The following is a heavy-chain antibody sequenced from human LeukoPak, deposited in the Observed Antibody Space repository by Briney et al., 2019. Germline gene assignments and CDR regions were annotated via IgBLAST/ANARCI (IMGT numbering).Heavy chain of an antibody. Sequence: GGSLRLSCAASGFTFSSYGLNWVRQAPGKGLEWVSVISGSGGSTYYADSVKGRFTISRDNSKNTLYLQMNSLRAEDTAVYYCAKDSFIAAGGQLDYWGQGTLVTVSS. CDR2: ISGSGGST. CDR3: AKDSFIAAGGQLDY. J-gene: IGHJ4*02. D-gene: IGHD6-13*01. CDR1: GFTFSSYG. V-gene: IGHV3-23*01.